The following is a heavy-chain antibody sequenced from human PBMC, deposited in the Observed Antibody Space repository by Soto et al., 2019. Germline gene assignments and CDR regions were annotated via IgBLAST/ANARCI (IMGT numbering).Heavy chain of an antibody. CDR1: GFTFSSYG. Sequence: PGGSLRLSCAASGFTFSSYGMHWVRQAPGKGLEWVAVISYDGSNKYYADSVKGRFTISRDNSKNTLYLQMNSLRAEDTAVYYCAKDGGLWVGELPLYYYYGMDGWAKGTTVTVSS. CDR2: ISYDGSNK. D-gene: IGHD3-10*01. CDR3: AKDGGLWVGELPLYYYYGMDG. J-gene: IGHJ6*04. V-gene: IGHV3-30*18.